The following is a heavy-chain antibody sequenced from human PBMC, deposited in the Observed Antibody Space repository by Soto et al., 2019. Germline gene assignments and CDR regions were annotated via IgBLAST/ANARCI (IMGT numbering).Heavy chain of an antibody. V-gene: IGHV3-30-3*01. J-gene: IGHJ6*02. CDR2: ISYDGSNK. Sequence: GGSLRLSCAASGFTFSSYAMHWVRQAPGKGLEWVAVISYDGSNKYYGDSVKGRFTISRDNSKNTLYLQMNSLRAEDTAVYYCARGDTIFDPLYYYYYGMDVWGQGTTVTVSS. CDR3: ARGDTIFDPLYYYYYGMDV. CDR1: GFTFSSYA. D-gene: IGHD3-3*01.